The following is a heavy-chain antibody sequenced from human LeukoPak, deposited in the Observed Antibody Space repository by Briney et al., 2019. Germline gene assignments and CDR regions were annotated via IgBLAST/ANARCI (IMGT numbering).Heavy chain of an antibody. V-gene: IGHV4-59*01. CDR1: GGSIRGSF. CDR3: ARCGAGEWGATNY. D-gene: IGHD1-26*01. J-gene: IGHJ4*02. Sequence: SETLSLTCTVSGGSIRGSFWNWIRQPPGKGLEWSGYIDYSGSTNYNPSLRSRVTISIDTSQNQFSMQLTSVTAADTAVYYCARCGAGEWGATNYWGQGTLVTVSS. CDR2: IDYSGST.